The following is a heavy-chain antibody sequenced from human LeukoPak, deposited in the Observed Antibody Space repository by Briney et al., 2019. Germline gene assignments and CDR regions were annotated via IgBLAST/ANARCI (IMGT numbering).Heavy chain of an antibody. V-gene: IGHV3-9*01. Sequence: GGSLRLSCAVSGFTFDDYAMYWVRHAPGKGLEWVSGISWNSGITVYADSVEGRFTISRDNAKNSLFLQMNSLRVEDTAFYYCAKGGCSTTSCYAGGFDPWGQGTLVTVSS. J-gene: IGHJ5*02. D-gene: IGHD2-2*01. CDR3: AKGGCSTTSCYAGGFDP. CDR2: ISWNSGIT. CDR1: GFTFDDYA.